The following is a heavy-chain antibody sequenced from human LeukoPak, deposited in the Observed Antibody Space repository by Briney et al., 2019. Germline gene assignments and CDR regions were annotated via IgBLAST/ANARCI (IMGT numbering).Heavy chain of an antibody. Sequence: SETLSLTCTVSGGSISSSSYYWGWIRQPPGKGLEWIGSIYYSGSTYYNPSLKSRVTISVDTSKNQFSLKLSSVTAADTAVYYCASPYSSSWYFQHRGQGTLVTVSS. J-gene: IGHJ1*01. CDR3: ASPYSSSWYFQH. CDR1: GGSISSSSYY. CDR2: IYYSGST. D-gene: IGHD6-13*01. V-gene: IGHV4-39*07.